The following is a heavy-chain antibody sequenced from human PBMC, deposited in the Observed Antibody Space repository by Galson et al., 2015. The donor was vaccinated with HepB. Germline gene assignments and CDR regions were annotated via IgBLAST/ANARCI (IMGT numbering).Heavy chain of an antibody. CDR1: GGSISSSSYY. J-gene: IGHJ6*02. CDR3: ARDISREWVAVYYYYGMDV. CDR2: IYYSGST. Sequence: SETLSLTCTVSGGSISSSSYYWGWIRQPPGKGLEWIGSIYYSGSTYYNPSLKSRVTISVDTSKNQFSLKLSSVTAADTAVYYCARDISREWVAVYYYYGMDVWGQGTTVTVSS. D-gene: IGHD3-3*01. V-gene: IGHV4-39*02.